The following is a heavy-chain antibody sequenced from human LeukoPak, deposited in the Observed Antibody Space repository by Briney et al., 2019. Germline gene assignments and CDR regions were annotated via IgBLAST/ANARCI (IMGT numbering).Heavy chain of an antibody. D-gene: IGHD2-15*01. CDR3: ARIDCSGGSCYSVSREGSFDY. Sequence: ASVKVSCKASGYTFTSYDINWVRQATGQGLEWMGWMNPNSGNTGYAQEFQGRVTMTRNTSISTAYMELSSLRSEDTAVYYCARIDCSGGSCYSVSREGSFDYWGQGTLVTVSS. CDR1: GYTFTSYD. V-gene: IGHV1-8*01. J-gene: IGHJ4*02. CDR2: MNPNSGNT.